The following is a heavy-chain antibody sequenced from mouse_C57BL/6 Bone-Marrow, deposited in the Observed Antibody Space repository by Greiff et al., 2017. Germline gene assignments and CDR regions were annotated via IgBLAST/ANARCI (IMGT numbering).Heavy chain of an antibody. J-gene: IGHJ3*01. CDR1: GFSFNTYA. Sequence: EVQRVESGGGLVQPKGSLKLSCAASGFSFNTYAMNWVRQAPGKGLEWVARIRSKSNNYATYYADSVKDRFTISRDDSESMLYLQMNNLKTEDTAMYYCVRGSNSFAYWGQGTLVTVSA. D-gene: IGHD2-5*01. V-gene: IGHV10-1*01. CDR3: VRGSNSFAY. CDR2: IRSKSNNYAT.